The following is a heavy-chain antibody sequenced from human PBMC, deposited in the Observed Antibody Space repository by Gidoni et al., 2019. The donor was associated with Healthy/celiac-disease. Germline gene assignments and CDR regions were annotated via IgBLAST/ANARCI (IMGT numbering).Heavy chain of an antibody. CDR1: GGSISSSSYY. J-gene: IGHJ4*02. D-gene: IGHD5-12*01. V-gene: IGHV4-39*01. CDR2: IYYSGST. Sequence: QLQLQESGPGLVKPSETLSLTCTVSGGSISSSSYYWGWIRQPPGKGLEWIGSIYYSGSTYYNPSLKSRVTISVDTSKNQFSLKLSSVTAADTAVYYCARHRGGYNYDYWGQGTLVTVSS. CDR3: ARHRGGYNYDY.